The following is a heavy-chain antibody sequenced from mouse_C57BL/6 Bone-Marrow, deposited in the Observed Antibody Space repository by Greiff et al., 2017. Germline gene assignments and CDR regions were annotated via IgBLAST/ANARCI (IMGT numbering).Heavy chain of an antibody. CDR1: GYTFTSYW. J-gene: IGHJ1*03. CDR2: IYPGSGST. Sequence: QVQLQQPGAELVKPGASVKMSYKASGYTFTSYWITWVKQRPGQGLEWIGDIYPGSGSTNYNEKFKSKATLTVDTSSSTAYMQLSSLTSEDSAVYYCARGVTMVTTTVFDVWGTGTTVTVSS. D-gene: IGHD2-2*01. CDR3: ARGVTMVTTTVFDV. V-gene: IGHV1-55*01.